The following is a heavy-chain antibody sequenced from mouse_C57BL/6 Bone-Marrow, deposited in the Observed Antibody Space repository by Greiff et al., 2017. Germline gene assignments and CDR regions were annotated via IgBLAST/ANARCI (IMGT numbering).Heavy chain of an antibody. CDR2: IYPRSGNT. J-gene: IGHJ2*01. D-gene: IGHD1-1*01. Sequence: LVESGAELARPGASVKLSCKASGYTFTSYGISWVKQRTGQGLEWIGEIYPRSGNTYYNEKFKGKATLTADKSSSTAYMELRSLTSEDSAVYFCALITTVVGGFDYWGQGTTLTVSS. CDR3: ALITTVVGGFDY. V-gene: IGHV1-81*01. CDR1: GYTFTSYG.